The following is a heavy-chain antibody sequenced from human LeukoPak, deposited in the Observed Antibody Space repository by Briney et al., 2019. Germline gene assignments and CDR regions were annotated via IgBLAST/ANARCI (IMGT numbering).Heavy chain of an antibody. CDR2: INNSGGST. D-gene: IGHD6-13*01. V-gene: IGHV3-23*01. CDR3: ATTYTSSWYNY. CDR1: GFTFSSYA. Sequence: AGGSLRLSCAASGFTFSSYAMSWVRQAPGRGLEWVSLINNSGGSTYYADSVKGRFTISRDNSKNTLYLQMNSLRAEDTALYYCATTYTSSWYNYWGQGTPVTVSP. J-gene: IGHJ4*02.